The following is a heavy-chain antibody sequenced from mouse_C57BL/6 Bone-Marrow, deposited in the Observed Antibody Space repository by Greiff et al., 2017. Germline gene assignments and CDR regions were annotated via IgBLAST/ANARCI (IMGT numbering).Heavy chain of an antibody. D-gene: IGHD1-1*01. CDR1: GFNIKDDY. CDR3: TVFYYGSMGFAY. V-gene: IGHV14-4*01. J-gene: IGHJ3*01. CDR2: IDPENGDT. Sequence: EVQLQQSGAELVRPGASVKLSCTASGFNIKDDYMHWVKQRPEQGLEWIGWIDPENGDTEYASKFQGKATITADTSSNTAYLQLSSLTSEDTAVYYCTVFYYGSMGFAYWGQGTLVTVSA.